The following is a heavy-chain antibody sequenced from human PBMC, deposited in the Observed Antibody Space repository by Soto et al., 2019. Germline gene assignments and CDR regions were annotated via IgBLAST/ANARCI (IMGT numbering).Heavy chain of an antibody. CDR2: IIPTFGTA. J-gene: IGHJ6*02. Sequence: QVQLVQSGAEVKKPGSSVKVSCXXXGGTFSSYAISXXXXAPGQGLEWMGGIIPTFGTANYAQKFQGRVTITADESTSTAYMELSSLRSEDTAVYYCARDRTTIVRGVYGMDVWGQGTTVTVSS. D-gene: IGHD3-10*01. V-gene: IGHV1-69*01. CDR3: ARDRTTIVRGVYGMDV. CDR1: GGTFSSYA.